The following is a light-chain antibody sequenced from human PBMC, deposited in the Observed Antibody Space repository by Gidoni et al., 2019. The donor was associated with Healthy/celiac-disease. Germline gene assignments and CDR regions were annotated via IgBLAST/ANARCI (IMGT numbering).Light chain of an antibody. CDR3: QQYGSPPGT. Sequence: IVLTQSPGTLSLSPGERATLSCRASQSVSSSYLAWYQQKPGQAPRLLIYGASSRATGIPDMFSGSVSGTDFTLTISRLEPEDFAVYYCQQYGSPPGTFGQGTKVEIK. CDR1: QSVSSSY. V-gene: IGKV3-20*01. J-gene: IGKJ1*01. CDR2: GAS.